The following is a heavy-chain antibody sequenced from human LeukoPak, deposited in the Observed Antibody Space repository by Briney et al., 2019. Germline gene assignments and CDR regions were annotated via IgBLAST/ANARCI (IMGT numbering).Heavy chain of an antibody. D-gene: IGHD3-3*02. Sequence: ASVKVSCKASGGTFSSYAISWVRQATGQGLEWMGWMNPNSGNTGYAQKFQGRVTMTRNTSISTAYMELSSLRSEDTAVYYCATDSMNWFDPWGQGTLVTVSS. J-gene: IGHJ5*02. CDR1: GGTFSSYA. CDR2: MNPNSGNT. V-gene: IGHV1-8*02. CDR3: ATDSMNWFDP.